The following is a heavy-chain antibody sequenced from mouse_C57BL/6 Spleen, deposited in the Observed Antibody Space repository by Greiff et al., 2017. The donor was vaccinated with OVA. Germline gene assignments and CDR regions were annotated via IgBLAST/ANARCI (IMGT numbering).Heavy chain of an antibody. CDR2: IDPEDGDT. J-gene: IGHJ3*01. CDR1: GFNIKDYY. CDR3: TTDSSGSWPFAY. D-gene: IGHD3-2*02. Sequence: DVQLQQSGAELVRPGASVKLSCTASGFNIKDYYMHWVKQRPEQGLEWIGRIDPEDGDTEYAPKFQGKATMTADTSSNTAYLQLSSLTSEDTAVYYCTTDSSGSWPFAYWGQGTLVTVSA. V-gene: IGHV14-1*01.